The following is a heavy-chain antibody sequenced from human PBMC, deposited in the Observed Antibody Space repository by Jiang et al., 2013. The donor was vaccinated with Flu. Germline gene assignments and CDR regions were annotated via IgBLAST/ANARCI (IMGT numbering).Heavy chain of an antibody. CDR3: ARQWELLGTTWYFDL. D-gene: IGHD1-26*01. CDR2: IYPGDSDT. V-gene: IGHV5-51*01. Sequence: GAEVKKPGESLKISCKGSGYSFTSYWIGWVRQMPGKGLEWMGIIYPGDSDTRYSPSFQGQVTISADKSISTAYLQWSSLKASDTAMYYCARQWELLGTTWYFDLWGRGTLVTVSS. J-gene: IGHJ2*01. CDR1: GYSFTSYW.